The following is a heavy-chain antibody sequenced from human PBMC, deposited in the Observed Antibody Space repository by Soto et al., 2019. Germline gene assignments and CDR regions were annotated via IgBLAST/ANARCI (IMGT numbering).Heavy chain of an antibody. J-gene: IGHJ4*02. D-gene: IGHD5-12*01. CDR1: GFTFSSYG. CDR2: IWYDGSNK. Sequence: GGSLRLSCAASGFTFSSYGMHWVRQAPGKGLEWVAVIWYDGSNKYYADSVKGRFSISRDNSKNTLYLQMNSLRAEDTAVYYCARGPMGISGYMVIDYWGQGTLVTVSS. V-gene: IGHV3-33*01. CDR3: ARGPMGISGYMVIDY.